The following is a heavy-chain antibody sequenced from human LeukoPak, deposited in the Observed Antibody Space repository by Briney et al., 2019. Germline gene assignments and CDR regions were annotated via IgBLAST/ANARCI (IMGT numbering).Heavy chain of an antibody. CDR3: ARTTVVTSWFDP. Sequence: PSETLSLTCTVSGGSISSGDYYWSWIRQPPGKGLEWIGYIYYSGSTYYNPSLKSRVTISVDTSKNQFSLKLSSVTAADTAVYYCARTTVVTSWFDPWGQGTLVTVSS. V-gene: IGHV4-30-4*08. CDR2: IYYSGST. CDR1: GGSISSGDYY. J-gene: IGHJ5*02. D-gene: IGHD4-23*01.